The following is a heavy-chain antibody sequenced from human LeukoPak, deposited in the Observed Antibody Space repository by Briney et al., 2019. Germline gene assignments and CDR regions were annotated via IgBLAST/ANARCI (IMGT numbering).Heavy chain of an antibody. CDR1: GFARSDHY. CDR2: TTPNPTSYTT. Sequence: PGGSLRLSCAVAGFARSDHYMDWVRQAAGKGREWGGRTTPNPTSYTTEYAASVKGRFPISRDDSKNSLYLQMDSLKIEDTAVYYCTRVIVVGPAVGMYVWGQGTTVTVS. CDR3: TRVIVVGPAVGMYV. J-gene: IGHJ6*02. V-gene: IGHV3-72*01. D-gene: IGHD2-2*01.